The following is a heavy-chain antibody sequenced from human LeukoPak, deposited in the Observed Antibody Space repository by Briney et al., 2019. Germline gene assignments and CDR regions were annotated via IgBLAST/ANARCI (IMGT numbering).Heavy chain of an antibody. V-gene: IGHV4-59*08. Sequence: SETLSLTCTVSGGSISTYYWSWIRQPPGKGLEWIGYNYYSGSTKYNPSLESRVTISLDMSKNQFSLKLSSVTAADTAVYYCARRLAVTGRYYFDYWGQGTLVTVSS. D-gene: IGHD6-19*01. J-gene: IGHJ4*02. CDR3: ARRLAVTGRYYFDY. CDR1: GGSISTYY. CDR2: NYYSGST.